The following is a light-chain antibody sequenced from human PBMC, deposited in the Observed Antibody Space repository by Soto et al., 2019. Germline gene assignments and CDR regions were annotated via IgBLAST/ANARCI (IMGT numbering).Light chain of an antibody. Sequence: EIALTQSPGSLYLSPGERATLSWRASQSVSSRYLAWYQQKLGQAPRLPIYGASSRATGIPDRFSASGSGTDFTLTISRLEXEDFAVYXXXXXGXSXGTFGQGTKVDIK. V-gene: IGKV3-20*01. CDR3: XXXGXSXGT. CDR2: GAS. CDR1: QSVSSRY. J-gene: IGKJ1*01.